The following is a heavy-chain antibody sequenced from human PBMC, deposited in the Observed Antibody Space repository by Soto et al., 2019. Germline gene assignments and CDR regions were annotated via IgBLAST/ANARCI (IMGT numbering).Heavy chain of an antibody. CDR2: IIPILGIA. V-gene: IGHV1-69*02. CDR3: PSSAVATVGYY. J-gene: IGHJ4*02. CDR1: GGTFSSYT. D-gene: IGHD5-12*01. Sequence: QVQLVQSGAEVKKPGSSVKVSCKASGGTFSSYTISWVRQAPGQGLEWMGRIIPILGIANYAHKFQGRVTITADKSTSTAYMELSSLRSEDTAVYYCPSSAVATVGYYWGQGTLVTVSS.